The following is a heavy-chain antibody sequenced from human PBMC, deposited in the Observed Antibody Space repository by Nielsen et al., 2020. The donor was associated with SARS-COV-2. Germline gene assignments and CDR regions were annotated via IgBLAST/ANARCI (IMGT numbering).Heavy chain of an antibody. CDR2: IYNSGSS. CDR1: GASISSYH. Sequence: SETLSLTCTISGASISSYHWSWIRQPPGQGLEWIGYIYNSGSSIYNPSLKSRLTISADTSQNQVSLNLGAVTAADTAVYYCARHGDTSGDLYWYFDLWGRGTLVAVSS. CDR3: ARHGDTSGDLYWYFDL. D-gene: IGHD4-17*01. V-gene: IGHV4-59*08. J-gene: IGHJ2*01.